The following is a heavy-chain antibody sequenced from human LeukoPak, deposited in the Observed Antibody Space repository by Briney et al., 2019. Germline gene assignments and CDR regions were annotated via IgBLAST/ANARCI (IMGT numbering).Heavy chain of an antibody. CDR1: GGSISSYY. J-gene: IGHJ4*02. D-gene: IGHD3-3*01. Sequence: SETLSLTCTVSGGSISSYYWSWIRQPPGKGLEWIGYIYYSGSTNYNPSLKSRVTISVDTSKNQFSLKLSSVTAADTAVYYCARDKRGITIFGVVSYYFDYWGQGTLVTVSS. CDR3: ARDKRGITIFGVVSYYFDY. CDR2: IYYSGST. V-gene: IGHV4-59*12.